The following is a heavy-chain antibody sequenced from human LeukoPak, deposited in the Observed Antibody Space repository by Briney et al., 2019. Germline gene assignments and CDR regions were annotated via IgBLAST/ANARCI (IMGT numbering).Heavy chain of an antibody. J-gene: IGHJ4*02. CDR3: ARERVEGISSGYYYGYNDY. CDR2: INPSGGST. D-gene: IGHD3-22*01. CDR1: GYTFTSYY. Sequence: VASVKVSCKASGYTFTSYYMHWVRQAPGQGLEWMGIINPSGGSTSYAQKFQGRVTMTRDTSTSTVYMELSSLRSEDTAVYYCARERVEGISSGYYYGYNDYWGQGTLVTVSS. V-gene: IGHV1-46*01.